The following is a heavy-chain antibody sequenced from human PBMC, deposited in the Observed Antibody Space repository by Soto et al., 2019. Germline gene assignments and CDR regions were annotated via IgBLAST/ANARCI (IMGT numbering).Heavy chain of an antibody. CDR3: ARWSYLDY. CDR1: GSSFAGYP. Sequence: DVQLWESGGGLVHPGGSLCPPFEATGSSFAGYPPTWVRKAPGKGLKWFSTISGSDGKTFYADTVKGRFSISRDTSQSTLYLQMNSLRADDTAMYYCARWSYLDYWGQGTRVTVSS. D-gene: IGHD3-3*01. V-gene: IGHV3-23*01. J-gene: IGHJ4*02. CDR2: ISGSDGKT.